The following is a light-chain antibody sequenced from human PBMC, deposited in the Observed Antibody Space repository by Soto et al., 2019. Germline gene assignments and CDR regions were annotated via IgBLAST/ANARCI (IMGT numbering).Light chain of an antibody. Sequence: QSLLTHPPSASGSPGQSFTISCPGTSIDVGCYIYVSWYQQHPGKVPKLMIYEVNKRPSGVPDRFSGSRSGNTASLTVSGLQTEDEADYYCSSYAGSNYVFGTGTKVTVL. J-gene: IGLJ1*01. CDR3: SSYAGSNYV. CDR2: EVN. V-gene: IGLV2-8*01. CDR1: SIDVGCYIY.